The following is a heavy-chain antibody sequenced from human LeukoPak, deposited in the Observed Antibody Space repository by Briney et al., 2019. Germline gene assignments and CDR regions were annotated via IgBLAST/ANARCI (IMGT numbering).Heavy chain of an antibody. CDR2: IYYSGST. D-gene: IGHD3-9*01. Sequence: SETLSLTCTVSGGSISSGDYYWSWIRQPPGKGLEWIGYIYYSGSTYYNPSLKSRVTISVDTFKNQFSLKLSSVTAADTAVYYCARGVFSLRYFDLWGRGTLVTVSS. V-gene: IGHV4-30-4*01. CDR1: GGSISSGDYY. J-gene: IGHJ2*01. CDR3: ARGVFSLRYFDL.